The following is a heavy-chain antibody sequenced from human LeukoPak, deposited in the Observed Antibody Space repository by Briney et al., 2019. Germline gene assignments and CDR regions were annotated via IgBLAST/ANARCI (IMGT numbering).Heavy chain of an antibody. D-gene: IGHD4-17*01. Sequence: PGGSLRLSCAASGFTCTSYAMSWVRQAPGKGLEWVSSISENGESTYYADSVKGRFTISRDNSRNTLYLQMNSLRAEDTAVYYCASYFHYGDYASLWYWGQGTLVTVSS. J-gene: IGHJ4*02. CDR1: GFTCTSYA. CDR2: ISENGEST. CDR3: ASYFHYGDYASLWY. V-gene: IGHV3-23*01.